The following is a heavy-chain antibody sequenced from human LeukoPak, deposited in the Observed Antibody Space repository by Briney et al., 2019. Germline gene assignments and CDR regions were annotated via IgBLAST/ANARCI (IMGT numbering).Heavy chain of an antibody. CDR1: GGSISSGGYY. CDR3: ARGRYRSSTSCYTPFDY. CDR2: IYYSGST. Sequence: PSQTLSLTCTVSGGSISSGGYYWSWIRQHPGKGLEWIGYIYYSGSTYYNPSLKSRVTISVDTSKNQFSLKLSSVTAADTAVYYCARGRYRSSTSCYTPFDYWGQGTLVTVSS. J-gene: IGHJ4*02. D-gene: IGHD2-2*02. V-gene: IGHV4-31*03.